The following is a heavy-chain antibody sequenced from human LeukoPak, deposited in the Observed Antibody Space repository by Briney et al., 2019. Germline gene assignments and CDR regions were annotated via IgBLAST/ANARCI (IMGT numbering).Heavy chain of an antibody. V-gene: IGHV5-51*01. CDR2: IYPGDSDT. D-gene: IGHD6-13*01. J-gene: IGHJ5*02. CDR1: GYSFTTYW. CDR3: ARHEDPISSWYES. Sequence: GESLKISCEGSGYSFTTYWIGWVRQMPGKGLEWMGIIYPGDSDTRYSPPFQGQVTISADKSINTAYLQWSSLKASDTAMYYCARHEDPISSWYESWGQGTLVTVSS.